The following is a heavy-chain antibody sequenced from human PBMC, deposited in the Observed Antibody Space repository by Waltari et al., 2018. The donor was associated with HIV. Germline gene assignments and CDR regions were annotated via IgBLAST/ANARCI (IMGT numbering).Heavy chain of an antibody. CDR3: ARVYYYDAFDI. Sequence: QVQLQQWGAGLLKPSETLSLTCAVYGGSFSGYYWSWIRQPPGKGLEWIGEINHSGSTNYNPSLKSRVTISVDTSKNQFSLKLSSVTAADTAVYYCARVYYYDAFDIWGQGTMVTVSS. CDR2: INHSGST. D-gene: IGHD3-10*01. CDR1: GGSFSGYY. V-gene: IGHV4-34*01. J-gene: IGHJ3*02.